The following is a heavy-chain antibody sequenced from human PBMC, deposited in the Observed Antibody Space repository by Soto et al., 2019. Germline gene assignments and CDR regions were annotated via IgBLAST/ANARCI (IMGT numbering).Heavy chain of an antibody. Sequence: GPLRHPCAVYEGTISSYSMCWGSPDPGKGLEWVSYISSSSSTIYYADSVKGRFTISRDSAKNTLYLQMNSRSDDDTTVCSFAGLPLGVSSCVRVSSSPPPRNGMDLWGQGNPVTVSS. D-gene: IGHD6-13*01. CDR1: EGTISSYS. J-gene: IGHJ6*02. CDR3: AGLPLGVSSCVRVSSSPPPRNGMDL. CDR2: ISSSSSTI. V-gene: IGHV3-48*02.